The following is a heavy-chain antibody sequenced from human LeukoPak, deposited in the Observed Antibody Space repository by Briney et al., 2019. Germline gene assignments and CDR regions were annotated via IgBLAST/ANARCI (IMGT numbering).Heavy chain of an antibody. Sequence: XCAASGFTFSSYAMSWVRQAPGKGLEWVSAISGSGGSTYYADSVKGRFAISRDNSKNTLYLQMNSLRAEDTAVYYCAKDLAGRYSSGWYYFDYWGQGTLVTVSS. CDR3: AKDLAGRYSSGWYYFDY. J-gene: IGHJ4*02. V-gene: IGHV3-23*01. CDR1: GFTFSSYA. D-gene: IGHD6-19*01. CDR2: ISGSGGST.